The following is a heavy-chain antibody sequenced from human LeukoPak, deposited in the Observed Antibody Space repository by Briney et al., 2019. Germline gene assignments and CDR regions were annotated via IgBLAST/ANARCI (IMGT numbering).Heavy chain of an antibody. D-gene: IGHD5-24*01. CDR1: GGSISSSSYY. CDR2: IYYSGST. J-gene: IGHJ3*02. V-gene: IGHV4-39*01. CDR3: ARSGPWLQLQGGAFDI. Sequence: SETLSLTCTVSGGSISSSSYYWGWIRQPPGKGLEWIGSIYYSGSTYYNPSLKSQVTISVDTSKNQFSLKLSSVTAADTAVYYCARSGPWLQLQGGAFDIWGQGTMVTVSS.